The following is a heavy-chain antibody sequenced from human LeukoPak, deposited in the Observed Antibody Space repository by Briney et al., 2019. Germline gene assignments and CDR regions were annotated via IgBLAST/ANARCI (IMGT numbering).Heavy chain of an antibody. D-gene: IGHD5-18*01. Sequence: SETLSLTCTVSGGSISSSSYYWGWIRQPPGKGLEWIGEINHSGSTNYNPSLKSRVTISVDTSKNQFSLKLSSVTAADTAVYYCAREAWIQLWFFDYWGQGTLVTVSS. CDR3: AREAWIQLWFFDY. CDR2: INHSGST. CDR1: GGSISSSSYY. V-gene: IGHV4-39*07. J-gene: IGHJ4*02.